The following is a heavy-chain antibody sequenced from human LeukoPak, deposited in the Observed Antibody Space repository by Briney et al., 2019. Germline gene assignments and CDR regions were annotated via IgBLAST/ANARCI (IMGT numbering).Heavy chain of an antibody. V-gene: IGHV4-4*07. D-gene: IGHD2-21*02. CDR1: GLSISDYS. CDR3: ARDLTAPRQRFFCY. Sequence: RPAQSLSLTCRVSGLSISDYSCGSIRQPAGKGLEFIGRVSFSANTSYSTSLKSRITLSMDTSKNHFSLNLTAVTAADTAVYYCARDLTAPRQRFFCYCGKGILVSVSS. CDR2: VSFSANT. J-gene: IGHJ4*02.